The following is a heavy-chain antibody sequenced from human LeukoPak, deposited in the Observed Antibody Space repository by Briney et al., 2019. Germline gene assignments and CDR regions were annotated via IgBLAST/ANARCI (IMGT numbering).Heavy chain of an antibody. CDR2: INPSGGST. Sequence: ASVKVSCTASGYTFTSYYMHWVRQAPGQGLEWMGIINPSGGSTSYAQKFQGRVTMTRDTSTSTVYMELSSLRSEDTAVYYCGIIAAADYFDYWGQGTLVTVSS. D-gene: IGHD6-13*01. V-gene: IGHV1-46*01. CDR3: GIIAAADYFDY. CDR1: GYTFTSYY. J-gene: IGHJ4*02.